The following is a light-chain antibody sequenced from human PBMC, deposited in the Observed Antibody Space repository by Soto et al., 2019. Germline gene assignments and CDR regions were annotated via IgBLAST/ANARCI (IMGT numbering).Light chain of an antibody. CDR1: SGSIASNY. CDR3: QSYDSNNQV. Sequence: LTQPHSVSESPGKTVTISCTRSSGSIASNYVQWYQQRPGSAPTTVIYEDNQRPSGVPDRFSGSIDSSSNSASLTISGLKTEDEADYYCQSYDSNNQVFGGGTKLTVL. V-gene: IGLV6-57*04. J-gene: IGLJ3*02. CDR2: EDN.